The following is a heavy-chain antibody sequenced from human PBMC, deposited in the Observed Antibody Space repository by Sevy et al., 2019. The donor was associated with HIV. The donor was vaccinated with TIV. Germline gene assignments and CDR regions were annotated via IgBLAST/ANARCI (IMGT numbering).Heavy chain of an antibody. CDR1: RFTFSTYA. CDR2: ISGSSANT. D-gene: IGHD3-22*01. V-gene: IGHV3-23*01. J-gene: IGHJ4*02. Sequence: GGSLRLSCAASRFTFSTYAMSWVRQAPGRGLEWVSGISGSSANTYYSDSVRGRFTISRDNSENTLYLLMNSLRAEDTAVYYCAKEAPGYNYDSSGSFDYWGQGTLVTVSS. CDR3: AKEAPGYNYDSSGSFDY.